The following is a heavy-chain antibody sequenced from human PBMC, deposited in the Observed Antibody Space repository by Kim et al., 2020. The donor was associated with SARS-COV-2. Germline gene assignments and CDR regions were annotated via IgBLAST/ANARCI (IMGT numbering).Heavy chain of an antibody. Sequence: YSDSVKGRFTISRDNAKNSLYLQMNSLRAEDTAVYYCARGLRLGEFYFDYWGQGTLVTVSS. CDR3: ARGLRLGEFYFDY. V-gene: IGHV3-48*03. J-gene: IGHJ4*02. D-gene: IGHD3-16*01.